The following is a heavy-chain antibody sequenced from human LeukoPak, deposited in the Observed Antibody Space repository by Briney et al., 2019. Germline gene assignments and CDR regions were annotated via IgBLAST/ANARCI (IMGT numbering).Heavy chain of an antibody. CDR1: GFAFSDYW. CDR3: AGGSGYLFDY. V-gene: IGHV3-30*01. Sequence: GESLKLSCAASGFAFSDYWMVWVRQAPGKGLEWVAVISYDGSNKYYADSVKGRFTISRDNSKNTLYLQMNSLRAEDTAVYYCAGGSGYLFDYWGQGTLVTVSS. J-gene: IGHJ4*02. CDR2: ISYDGSNK. D-gene: IGHD5-12*01.